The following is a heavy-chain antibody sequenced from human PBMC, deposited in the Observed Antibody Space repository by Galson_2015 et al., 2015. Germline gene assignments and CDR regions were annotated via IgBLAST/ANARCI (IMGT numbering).Heavy chain of an antibody. Sequence: SVKVSCKASGYTFTYRYLHWVRQAPGQALEWMGWITPFNGNTNYAQKFQDRVTITRDRSMSTAYMELSSLRSEDTAMYYCASGWDYGGDEGDAFDIWGQGTMVTVSS. CDR3: ASGWDYGGDEGDAFDI. V-gene: IGHV1-45*02. CDR1: GYTFTYRY. CDR2: ITPFNGNT. D-gene: IGHD4-23*01. J-gene: IGHJ3*02.